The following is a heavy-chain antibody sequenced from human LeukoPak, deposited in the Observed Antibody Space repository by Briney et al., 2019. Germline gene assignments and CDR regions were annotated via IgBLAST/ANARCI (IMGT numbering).Heavy chain of an antibody. CDR2: ISSSGSTI. Sequence: GGSLRLSCAASGFTFSDYYMSWIRQAPGKGLEWVSYISSSGSTIYYADSVKGRLTISRDNAKNSLYLQMNSLRAEDTAVYYCASILRSPTLDYWGQGTLVTVSS. CDR1: GFTFSDYY. D-gene: IGHD3-16*01. J-gene: IGHJ4*02. CDR3: ASILRSPTLDY. V-gene: IGHV3-11*01.